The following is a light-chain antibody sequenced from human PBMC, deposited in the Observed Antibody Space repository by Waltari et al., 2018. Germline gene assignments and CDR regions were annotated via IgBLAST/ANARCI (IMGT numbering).Light chain of an antibody. V-gene: IGKV2-30*02. J-gene: IGKJ3*01. CDR2: RVS. Sequence: DVVMTQSPLSLPVTIGQPASVSCSSRHSRVHSDGNTYLMWFQQRPGQPPRRLIYRVSNRDSGVPDRFSASGSGTYFTMRISRVEAEDVGVYYCMQGSHWPPTFGPGTKVEI. CDR3: MQGSHWPPT. CDR1: HSRVHSDGNTY.